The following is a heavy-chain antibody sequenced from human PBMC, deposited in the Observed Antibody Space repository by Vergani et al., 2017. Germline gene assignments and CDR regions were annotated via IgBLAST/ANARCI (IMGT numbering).Heavy chain of an antibody. CDR1: GGSFSGYY. J-gene: IGHJ4*02. CDR3: ARGPEYYDFWSGYYQY. D-gene: IGHD3-3*01. V-gene: IGHV4-34*11. Sequence: QVQLQQWGAGLLKPSETLSLTCAVYGGSFSGYYWSWIRQPPGKGLEWIGYIYYSGSTNYNPSLKSRVTISVDTSKNQFSLKLSSVTAADTDVYYCARGPEYYDFWSGYYQYWGQGTLVTVSS. CDR2: IYYSGST.